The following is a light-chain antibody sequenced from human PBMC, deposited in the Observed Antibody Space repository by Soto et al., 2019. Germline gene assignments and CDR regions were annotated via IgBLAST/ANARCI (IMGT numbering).Light chain of an antibody. J-gene: IGLJ1*01. Sequence: QSVLTQPRSVSGSPGQSVNISCSGTNSDVAGYNFVSWYLQHPGKAPKLMLYDVNKRPSGVPDRFSGSKSGNTASLTISGLRAEDEADYYCFSYAGRYTYVFGTGTKLTVL. V-gene: IGLV2-11*01. CDR1: NSDVAGYNF. CDR2: DVN. CDR3: FSYAGRYTYV.